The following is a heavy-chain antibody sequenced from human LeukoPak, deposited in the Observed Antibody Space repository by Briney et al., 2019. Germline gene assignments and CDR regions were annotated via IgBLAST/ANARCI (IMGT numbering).Heavy chain of an antibody. V-gene: IGHV3-30*02. CDR1: GFTFSSYG. J-gene: IGHJ4*02. Sequence: PGGSLRLSCAASGFTFSSYGMHWVRQAPGNGLGWVAFMRSDGSDKYYADSVKGRFTISRDNSKNTLYLQMNSLRAEDTAVYYCARTEVIVAPGYFDYWGQGTLVTVSS. CDR2: MRSDGSDK. D-gene: IGHD2-15*01. CDR3: ARTEVIVAPGYFDY.